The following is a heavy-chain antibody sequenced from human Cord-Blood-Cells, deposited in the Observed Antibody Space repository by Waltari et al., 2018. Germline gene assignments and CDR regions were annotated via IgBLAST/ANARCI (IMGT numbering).Heavy chain of an antibody. V-gene: IGHV4-34*01. J-gene: IGHJ4*02. CDR3: ASRHPILEPPFFDY. CDR1: GGSFSGYY. CDR2: IKHSGST. Sequence: QVQLKQWGAGLLTPSETLSLTCAVYGGSFSGYYWSWIRQPPGKGLEWIGEIKHSGSTTYNPSLKSRVTISVDTSKNQFSLKLSSVTAADTAVYYCASRHPILEPPFFDYWGQGTLVTVSS. D-gene: IGHD1-1*01.